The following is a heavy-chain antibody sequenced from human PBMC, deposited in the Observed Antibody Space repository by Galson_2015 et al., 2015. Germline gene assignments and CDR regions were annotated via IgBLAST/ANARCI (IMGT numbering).Heavy chain of an antibody. J-gene: IGHJ4*02. Sequence: SLRLSCAASGFTFSSYAMHWVRQAPGKGLEWVAVISYDGSNKYYADSVKGRFTISRDNSKNTLYLQMNSLRAEDTAVYYCARGFLIVGATMALDYWGQGTLVTVSS. V-gene: IGHV3-30-3*01. CDR2: ISYDGSNK. D-gene: IGHD1-26*01. CDR1: GFTFSSYA. CDR3: ARGFLIVGATMALDY.